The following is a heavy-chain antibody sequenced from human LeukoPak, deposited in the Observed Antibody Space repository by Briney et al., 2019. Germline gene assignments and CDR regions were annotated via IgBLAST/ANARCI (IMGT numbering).Heavy chain of an antibody. V-gene: IGHV3-9*01. CDR2: ISWNSGNM. CDR3: AKGDGDSAGFDY. CDR1: GFMFNDYA. Sequence: TGGSLRLSCAPSGFMFNDYALHWVRQAPGKGLEWVSSISWNSGNMYYVDSVKGQFTISRDNAKNSLSLQMNSLKPEDTALYYCAKGDGDSAGFDYWGQGTLVTVSS. D-gene: IGHD4-17*01. J-gene: IGHJ4*02.